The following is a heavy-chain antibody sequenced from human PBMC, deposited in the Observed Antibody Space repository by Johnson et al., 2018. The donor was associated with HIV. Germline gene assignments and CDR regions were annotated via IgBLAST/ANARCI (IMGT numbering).Heavy chain of an antibody. V-gene: IGHV3-23*04. J-gene: IGHJ3*02. CDR3: ARDDDAFDS. CDR2: ISGSGVST. Sequence: VQLVESGGGLVQPGGSLRLSCAASGFSFSSYALTWVRQAPGKGLEWVSGISGSGVSTYYADFVKGRFTISRDNSKNTLYLQMNILRAEDTAVYYCARDDDAFDSWGQGTMVTVSS. CDR1: GFSFSSYA.